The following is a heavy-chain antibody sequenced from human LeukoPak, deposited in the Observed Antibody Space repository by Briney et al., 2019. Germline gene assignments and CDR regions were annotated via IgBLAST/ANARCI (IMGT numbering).Heavy chain of an antibody. Sequence: SETLSLTCAVSGYSISSGYYWGWIRQPPGQGLEWIGSIYHSGSTYYNPSLKSRVTISVDTSKNQFSLKLSSVTAADTAVYYCARVGYCSSTSCYAGALDYWGQGTPVTVSS. D-gene: IGHD2-2*03. CDR3: ARVGYCSSTSCYAGALDY. J-gene: IGHJ4*02. CDR2: IYHSGST. V-gene: IGHV4-38-2*01. CDR1: GYSISSGYY.